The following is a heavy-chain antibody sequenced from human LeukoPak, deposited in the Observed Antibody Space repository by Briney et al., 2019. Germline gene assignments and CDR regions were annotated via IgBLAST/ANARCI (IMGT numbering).Heavy chain of an antibody. Sequence: GGSLRLSCAASGFTFSDYYMSWIRQAPGKGLEWVSYISSSGSTIYYADSVKGRFTISRDNAKNSLYLQMNSLRAEDTAVYYCYRLIEDCTNGVCYTGGYYYYMDVWGKGTTVTVSS. CDR3: YRLIEDCTNGVCYTGGYYYYMDV. CDR2: ISSSGSTI. CDR1: GFTFSDYY. D-gene: IGHD2-8*01. V-gene: IGHV3-11*04. J-gene: IGHJ6*03.